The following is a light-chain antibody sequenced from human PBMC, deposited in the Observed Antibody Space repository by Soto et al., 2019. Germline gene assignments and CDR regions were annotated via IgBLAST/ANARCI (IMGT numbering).Light chain of an antibody. CDR2: GAS. V-gene: IGKV3-20*01. CDR3: QQYGSSPRT. CDR1: QTVGSNY. J-gene: IGKJ1*01. Sequence: IGLTQSPGTLSLSAGERATLSCRASQTVGSNYLTCYQQKPGQAPRLRIYGASSRATGIPDRFSGSGSGKDFTLTIGRLEAEDLAVYYCQQYGSSPRTVGQGTKVEIK.